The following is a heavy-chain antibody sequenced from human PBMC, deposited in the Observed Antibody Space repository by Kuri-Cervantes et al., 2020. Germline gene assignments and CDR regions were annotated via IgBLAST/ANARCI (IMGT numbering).Heavy chain of an antibody. CDR1: GYTFTSYD. J-gene: IGHJ4*02. CDR3: ARDLAYCGGDCYRKFDY. CDR2: MNPNSGNT. D-gene: IGHD2-21*02. V-gene: IGHV1-8*02. Sequence: ASVKVSCKASGYTFTSYDINWVRQATGQGLEWMGWMNPNSGNTGYAQKFQGRVTMTRNTSISTAYMELSSLRSEDTAVYYCARDLAYCGGDCYRKFDYWGQGTLVTVSS.